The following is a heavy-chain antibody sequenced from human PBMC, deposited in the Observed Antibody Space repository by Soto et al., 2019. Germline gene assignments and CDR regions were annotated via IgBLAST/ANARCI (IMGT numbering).Heavy chain of an antibody. CDR2: IYYSGST. V-gene: IGHV4-61*08. D-gene: IGHD6-19*01. CDR3: ARGQQWLFYYYYGMDV. J-gene: IGHJ6*02. CDR1: GDSINSDGHS. Sequence: PSETLSLTCTVSGDSINSDGHSWSWIRQPPGEALEWIGYIYYSGSTNYNPSLKSRVTISVDTSKNQFSLKLSSVTAADTAVYYCARGQQWLFYYYYGMDVWGQGTTVTVSS.